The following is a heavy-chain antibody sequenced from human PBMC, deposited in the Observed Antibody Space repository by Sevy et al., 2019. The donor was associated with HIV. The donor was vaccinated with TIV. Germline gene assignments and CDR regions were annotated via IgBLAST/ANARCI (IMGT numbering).Heavy chain of an antibody. D-gene: IGHD2-2*01. CDR1: GFIFSNYP. CDR3: AKRYCSTITCYDDDFWNPYYFYGLDV. Sequence: GGSLRLSCAASGFIFSNYPMSWVRHSPGKGLEWVSDISAGGTTTYYADSVEGRFTISRDNSKNTVSLQMNSLGAEDTPIYYGAKRYCSTITCYDDDFWNPYYFYGLDVWGQGISVTVSS. J-gene: IGHJ6*02. V-gene: IGHV3-23*01. CDR2: ISAGGTTT.